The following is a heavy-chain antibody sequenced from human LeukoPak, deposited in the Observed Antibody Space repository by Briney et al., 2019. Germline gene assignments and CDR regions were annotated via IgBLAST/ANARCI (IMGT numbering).Heavy chain of an antibody. Sequence: GGSLRLSCAASGFTFSTYWMHWVRQAPGKGLVWVSRINSGESSTTYAASVKGRFTISRDNAKNTLYLQMNSLRAEDTAVYYCYGANAEHWGQGTLVTVSS. CDR3: YGANAEH. CDR1: GFTFSTYW. V-gene: IGHV3-74*01. D-gene: IGHD4-23*01. CDR2: INSGESST. J-gene: IGHJ1*01.